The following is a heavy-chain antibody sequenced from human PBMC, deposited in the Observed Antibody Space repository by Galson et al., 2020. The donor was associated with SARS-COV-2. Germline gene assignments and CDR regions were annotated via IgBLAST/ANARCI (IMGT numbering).Heavy chain of an antibody. V-gene: IGHV1-2*02. J-gene: IGHJ6*02. CDR2: INPKSGGT. D-gene: IGHD3-9*01. CDR3: ARLRYYDVLTGYIVDV. Sequence: ASLTVSCKASGYTFNDYYIHWVRQAPGQGLEWMGWINPKSGGTNYAQKFEGRVTMTRDTSITTAYMELSRLRADDTGVYYCARLRYYDVLTGYIVDVWGQGTMVIVSS. CDR1: GYTFNDYY.